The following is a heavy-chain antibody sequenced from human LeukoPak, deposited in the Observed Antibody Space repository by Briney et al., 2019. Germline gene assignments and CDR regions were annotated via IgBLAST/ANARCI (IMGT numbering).Heavy chain of an antibody. J-gene: IGHJ4*02. Sequence: SETLSLTCTVSGGSISSGDYYWSWIRQPPGKGLEWIGYIYYSGSTYYNPSLKSRVTISVDTSKNQFSLKLSSVTAADTAVYYCARGYDSSGYFVPPVPLFDYWGQGTLVTVSS. D-gene: IGHD3-22*01. CDR2: IYYSGST. V-gene: IGHV4-30-4*01. CDR3: ARGYDSSGYFVPPVPLFDY. CDR1: GGSISSGDYY.